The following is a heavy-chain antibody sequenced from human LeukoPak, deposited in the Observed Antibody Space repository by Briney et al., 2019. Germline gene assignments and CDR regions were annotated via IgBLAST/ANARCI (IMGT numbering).Heavy chain of an antibody. CDR1: GYTFNGYY. D-gene: IGHD2-2*01. Sequence: ASVKVSCKASGYTFNGYYMHWVRQAPGQGLEWMGWINPNIGDRNYAQKFQGRVTMTRDTSISTAYMELSRLRSDDTALYYCARSRMSDAFDIWVQGTMVTVSS. CDR2: INPNIGDR. J-gene: IGHJ3*02. CDR3: ARSRMSDAFDI. V-gene: IGHV1-2*02.